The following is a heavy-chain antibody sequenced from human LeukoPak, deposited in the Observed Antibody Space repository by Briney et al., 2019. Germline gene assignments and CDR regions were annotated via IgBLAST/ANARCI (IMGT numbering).Heavy chain of an antibody. Sequence: GGSLRLSCAASGFTFSSYWMSWVRQAPGKGLEWVANIKQDGSEKYYVDSVKGRFTISRDNAKNSLYLQMNSLRAEDTAVYYCARAETDTAMVWGTSNYYYYMDVWGKGTTVTVSS. CDR1: GFTFSSYW. J-gene: IGHJ6*03. CDR2: IKQDGSEK. V-gene: IGHV3-7*01. D-gene: IGHD5-18*01. CDR3: ARAETDTAMVWGTSNYYYYMDV.